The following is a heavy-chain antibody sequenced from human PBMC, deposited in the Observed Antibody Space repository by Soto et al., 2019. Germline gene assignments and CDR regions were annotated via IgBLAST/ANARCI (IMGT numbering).Heavy chain of an antibody. CDR2: ISGSGGST. J-gene: IGHJ6*02. CDR1: GFTFSSYA. V-gene: IGHV3-23*01. Sequence: GGSLRLSCAASGFTFSSYAMSWVRQAPGKGLEWVSAISGSGGSTYYADSVKGRFTISRDNSKNTLYLQMNSLRAEDTAVYYCAKDVGATTSYYYYYYGMDVWGQGTTVTVSS. CDR3: AKDVGATTSYYYYYYGMDV. D-gene: IGHD1-26*01.